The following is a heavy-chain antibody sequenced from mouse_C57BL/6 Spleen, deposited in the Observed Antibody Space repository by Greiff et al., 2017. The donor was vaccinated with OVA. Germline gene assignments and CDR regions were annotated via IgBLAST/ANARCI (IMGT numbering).Heavy chain of an antibody. Sequence: QQSGTELVKPGASVKLSCKASGYTFTSYWMHWVKQRPGQGLEWIGNINPSNGGTNYNEKFKSKATLTVNKSSSTAYMQLSSLTSEDSAVYYCARSFTTVVARAMDYWGQGTSVTVSS. CDR1: GYTFTSYW. CDR2: INPSNGGT. D-gene: IGHD1-1*01. J-gene: IGHJ4*01. V-gene: IGHV1-53*01. CDR3: ARSFTTVVARAMDY.